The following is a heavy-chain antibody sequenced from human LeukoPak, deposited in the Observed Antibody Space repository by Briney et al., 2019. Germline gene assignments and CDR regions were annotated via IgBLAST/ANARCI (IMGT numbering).Heavy chain of an antibody. CDR1: GGSISSYY. CDR2: IYYSGST. Sequence: SETLSLTCTVSGGSISSYYWSWIRQPPGKGLEWIGYIYYSGSTNYNPSLKSRVTISVDTSKSQFSLKLSSVTAADTAVYYCARALKTDSSGPYYFDYWGQGTLVTVSS. D-gene: IGHD3-22*01. V-gene: IGHV4-59*01. J-gene: IGHJ4*02. CDR3: ARALKTDSSGPYYFDY.